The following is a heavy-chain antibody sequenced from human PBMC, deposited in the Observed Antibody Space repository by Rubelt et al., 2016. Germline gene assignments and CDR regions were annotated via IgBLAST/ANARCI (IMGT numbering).Heavy chain of an antibody. CDR2: INPNSGGT. CDR3: ARSRGVATLPLY. D-gene: IGHD5-12*01. J-gene: IGHJ4*02. V-gene: IGHV1-2*02. Sequence: GEGLAWMGWINPNSGGTNYAQKFQGRVTMTRDTSISTAYMELSRLRSDDTAVYYCARSRGVATLPLYWGQGTLVTVSS.